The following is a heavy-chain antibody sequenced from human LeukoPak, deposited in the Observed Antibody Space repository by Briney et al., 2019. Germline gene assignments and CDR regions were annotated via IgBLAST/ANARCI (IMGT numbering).Heavy chain of an antibody. CDR2: ISGSGENT. D-gene: IGHD6-19*01. CDR3: AKERGGAVAGNKVGFDY. Sequence: GGSLRLSSAASGFTFSSYAMSLVRQAPGKGLEWVSGISGSGENTYYADSVKGRLTISRDSSRQTLHLQVNSLRAEDTAVYFCAKERGGAVAGNKVGFDYWGQGTLVTVSS. V-gene: IGHV3-23*01. J-gene: IGHJ4*02. CDR1: GFTFSSYA.